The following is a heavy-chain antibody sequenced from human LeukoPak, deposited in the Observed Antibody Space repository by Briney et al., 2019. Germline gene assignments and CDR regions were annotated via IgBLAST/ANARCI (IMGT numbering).Heavy chain of an antibody. CDR3: AMWTDYYYRFDP. CDR1: GDSMSSHY. D-gene: IGHD3/OR15-3a*01. Sequence: SETLSLTCAVSGDSMSSHYWSWIRQPPGGGLEWIGYIYYSGTTNYNPSLKSRVTISIDTSKKQFSLKLSSVTAADTAVYYCAMWTDYYYRFDPWGQGTLVTVSS. J-gene: IGHJ5*02. CDR2: IYYSGTT. V-gene: IGHV4-59*11.